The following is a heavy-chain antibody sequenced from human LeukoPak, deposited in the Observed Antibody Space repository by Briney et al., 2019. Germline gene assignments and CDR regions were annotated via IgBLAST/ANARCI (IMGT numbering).Heavy chain of an antibody. V-gene: IGHV1-18*01. CDR3: ARAPNPRLRYFDWLLYYMDV. Sequence: SVKVSCKASGYTFTSYGISWVRQAPGQGLEWMGWISAYNGNTNYAQKLQGRVTMTTDTSTSTAYMELRSLRSDDTAVYYCARAPNPRLRYFDWLLYYMDVWGKGTTVTVSS. J-gene: IGHJ6*03. D-gene: IGHD3-9*01. CDR1: GYTFTSYG. CDR2: ISAYNGNT.